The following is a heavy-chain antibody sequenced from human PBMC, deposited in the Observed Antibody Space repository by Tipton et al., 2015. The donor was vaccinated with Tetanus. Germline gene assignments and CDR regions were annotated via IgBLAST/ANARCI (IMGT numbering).Heavy chain of an antibody. CDR1: GGSISSGGYY. CDR3: ARTSQDYDYVWGSYRSDNLFFDY. CDR2: IYYSGST. J-gene: IGHJ4*02. Sequence: TLSLTCTVSGGSISSGGYYWSWIRQHPGKGLEWIGYIYYSGSTYYNPSLKSRVTISVDTSKNQFSLKLSSVTAADTAVYYYARTSQDYDYVWGSYRSDNLFFDYWGQGTLVTVSS. V-gene: IGHV4-31*03. D-gene: IGHD3-16*02.